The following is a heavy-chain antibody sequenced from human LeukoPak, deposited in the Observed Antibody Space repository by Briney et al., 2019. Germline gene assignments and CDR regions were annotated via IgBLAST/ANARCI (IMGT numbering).Heavy chain of an antibody. D-gene: IGHD3-9*01. CDR3: AREATRYFDSWAGAVDAFDI. J-gene: IGHJ3*02. CDR2: IWYDGSNK. CDR1: GFTFSRYS. V-gene: IGHV3-33*07. Sequence: GGSLRLSCAASGFTFSRYSMNWVRQAPGKGLEWVAVIWYDGSNKYYADSVKGRFTISRDNSKNTLYLQMNSLRAEDTAVYCCAREATRYFDSWAGAVDAFDIWGQGTMVTVSS.